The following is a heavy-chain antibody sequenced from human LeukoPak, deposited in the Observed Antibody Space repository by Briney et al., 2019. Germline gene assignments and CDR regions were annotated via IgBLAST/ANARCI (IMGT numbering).Heavy chain of an antibody. CDR1: GGSISSGSYY. CDR3: ARDIQNWNYDWFDP. J-gene: IGHJ5*02. D-gene: IGHD1-7*01. Sequence: SETLSLTCTVSGGSISSGSYYWSWIRQPAGKGLEWIGRIYTSGSTNYNPSLKSRVAISVDTSKNQFSLKLSSVTAADTAVYYCARDIQNWNYDWFDPWGQGTLVTVSS. V-gene: IGHV4-61*02. CDR2: IYTSGST.